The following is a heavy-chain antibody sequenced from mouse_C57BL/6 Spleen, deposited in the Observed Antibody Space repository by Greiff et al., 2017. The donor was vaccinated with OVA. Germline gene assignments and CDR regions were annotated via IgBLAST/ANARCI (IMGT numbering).Heavy chain of an antibody. D-gene: IGHD2-3*01. V-gene: IGHV1-15*01. CDR2: IDPETGGT. CDR1: GYTFTDYE. J-gene: IGHJ3*01. CDR3: TRSGYYLFAY. Sequence: VKLQESGAELVRPGASVTLSCKASGYTFTDYEMHWVKQTPVHGLEWIGAIDPETGGTAYNQKFKGKAILTADKSSSTAYMELRSLTSEDSAVYYCTRSGYYLFAYWGQGTLVTVSA.